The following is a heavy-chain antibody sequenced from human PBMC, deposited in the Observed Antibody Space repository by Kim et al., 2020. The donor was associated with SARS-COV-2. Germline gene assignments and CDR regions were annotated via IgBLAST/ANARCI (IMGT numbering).Heavy chain of an antibody. J-gene: IGHJ4*02. Sequence: KFQGRVTMTRDTSISTAYMELSRLRSDDTAVYYCARATAGPGRWTYYFDYWGQGTLVTVSS. CDR3: ARATAGPGRWTYYFDY. V-gene: IGHV1-2*02. D-gene: IGHD1-1*01.